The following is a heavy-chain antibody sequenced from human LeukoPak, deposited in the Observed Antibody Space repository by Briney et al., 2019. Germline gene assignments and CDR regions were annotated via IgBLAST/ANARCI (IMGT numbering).Heavy chain of an antibody. Sequence: ASVKVSCKASGYTLTSYGISWVRQAPGQGLEWMGWISAYNGNTNYAQKLQGRVTMTTDTSTSTAYMELRSLRSDDTAVYYCARVGPYYDFWSGYYMVAFDIWGQGTMVTVSS. CDR3: ARVGPYYDFWSGYYMVAFDI. J-gene: IGHJ3*02. D-gene: IGHD3-3*01. CDR1: GYTLTSYG. V-gene: IGHV1-18*01. CDR2: ISAYNGNT.